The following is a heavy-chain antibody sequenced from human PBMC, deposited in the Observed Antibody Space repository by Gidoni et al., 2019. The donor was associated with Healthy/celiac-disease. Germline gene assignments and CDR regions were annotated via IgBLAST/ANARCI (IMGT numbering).Heavy chain of an antibody. CDR1: DATFRRYA. CDR2: TIPILGRA. D-gene: IGHD4-17*01. V-gene: IGHV1-69*04. J-gene: IGHJ6*02. Sequence: VPLVQSRAAVTKPGSSVTVSCKSSDATFRRYAISWVRQAPGQGLEWMGRTIPILGRANYAQKFQGRVTITADKSTSTAYMELSSLRAEDTAVYYCARDQDYGDYHYGMDVGGQGTTVTGSS. CDR3: ARDQDYGDYHYGMDV.